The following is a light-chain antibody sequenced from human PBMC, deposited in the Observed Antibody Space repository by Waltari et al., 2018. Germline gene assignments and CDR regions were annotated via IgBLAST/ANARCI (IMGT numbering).Light chain of an antibody. Sequence: QSALTQPPSASGSPGQSVTISCTGTIVDVGGYNYVSWYQQHPGKAPKLMIYDVTKRPSGVPDRFSGSKSGNTASLTVSGLQAEDEADYYCSSYAGSNTWVFGGGTKLTVL. CDR1: IVDVGGYNY. V-gene: IGLV2-8*01. J-gene: IGLJ3*02. CDR2: DVT. CDR3: SSYAGSNTWV.